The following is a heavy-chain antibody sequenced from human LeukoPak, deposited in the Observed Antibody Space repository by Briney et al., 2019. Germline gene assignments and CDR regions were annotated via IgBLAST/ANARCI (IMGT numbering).Heavy chain of an antibody. J-gene: IGHJ4*02. CDR3: ARELSSEVVPAAGFDY. CDR1: GGSISSYY. V-gene: IGHV4-59*01. D-gene: IGHD2-2*01. CDR2: IYYSGST. Sequence: PSETLSLTCTVSGGSISSYYWSWIRQPPGKGLEWIGCIYYSGSTNYNPSLKSRVTISVDTSKNQFSLKLSSVTAADTAVYYCARELSSEVVPAAGFDYWGQGTLVTVSS.